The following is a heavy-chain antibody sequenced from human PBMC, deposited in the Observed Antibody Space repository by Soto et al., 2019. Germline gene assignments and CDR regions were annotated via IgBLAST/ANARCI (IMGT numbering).Heavy chain of an antibody. CDR1: GFTFSSYG. D-gene: IGHD3-10*01. CDR3: AKKFGENNSRYMDV. Sequence: QVQLVESGGGVVQPGRSLRLSCAVSGFTFSSYGMHWVRQAPGKGLEWVAVISYDGSNKIYVDSVKGRFTISRDNSKNALYLEMNSLRGEDTAVYYCAKKFGENNSRYMDVWGNGTTVTVSS. V-gene: IGHV3-30*18. CDR2: ISYDGSNK. J-gene: IGHJ6*03.